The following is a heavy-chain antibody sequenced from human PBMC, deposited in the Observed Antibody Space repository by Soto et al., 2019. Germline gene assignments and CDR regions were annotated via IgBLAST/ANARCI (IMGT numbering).Heavy chain of an antibody. D-gene: IGHD2-2*01. Sequence: GESLKISCKGSGYSFTSYWIGWVRQMPGKGLEWMGIIYPGDSDTRYSPSFQGQVTISADKSISTAYLQWSSLKASDTAMYYCARHVGGYCSSTSCYFDYWGQGTLVTVSS. J-gene: IGHJ4*02. CDR3: ARHVGGYCSSTSCYFDY. CDR2: IYPGDSDT. V-gene: IGHV5-51*01. CDR1: GYSFTSYW.